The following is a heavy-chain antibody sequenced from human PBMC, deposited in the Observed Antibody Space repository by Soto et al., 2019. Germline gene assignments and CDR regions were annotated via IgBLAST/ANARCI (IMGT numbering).Heavy chain of an antibody. J-gene: IGHJ4*02. CDR2: IKQDGSEK. Sequence: GGSLRLSCAASGFTFSSYWMSWVRQATGKGLEWVANIKQDGSEKYYVDSVKGRFTISRDNAKNSLYLQMNSLRAEDTAVYYCARDLVPVPAAIPNYFDYWGQGTLVTVSS. CDR1: GFTFSSYW. V-gene: IGHV3-7*01. CDR3: ARDLVPVPAAIPNYFDY. D-gene: IGHD2-2*01.